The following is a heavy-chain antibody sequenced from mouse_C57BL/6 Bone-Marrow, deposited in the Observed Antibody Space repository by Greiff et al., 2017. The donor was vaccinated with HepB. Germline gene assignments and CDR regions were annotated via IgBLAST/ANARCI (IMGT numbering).Heavy chain of an antibody. V-gene: IGHV14-4*01. D-gene: IGHD2-1*01. J-gene: IGHJ2*01. CDR3: TTVGGNYYFDY. CDR2: IDPEHGAT. CDR1: GFNIKDDY. Sequence: VQLQQSGAELVRPGASVKVSCTASGFNIKDDYMHWVKQRPEQGLEWMGWIDPEHGATEYASKFQGKATITADTSSNTAYLQLSSLTSEDTAVYYCTTVGGNYYFDYWGQGTTLTVSS.